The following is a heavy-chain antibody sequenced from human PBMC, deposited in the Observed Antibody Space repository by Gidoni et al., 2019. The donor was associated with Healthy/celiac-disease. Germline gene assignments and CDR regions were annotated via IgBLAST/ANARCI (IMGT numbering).Heavy chain of an antibody. CDR3: ARDEGNGSGWYFGAFDI. Sequence: QVPLQESGPGLLKPSQTLSLTCTVSGGSISSGGYYWSWIRQQPGKGLEWIGNIYFSGNTYNNPSLQSRVAISVDTSKNQFSLRLSSVTAADTAVYYCARDEGNGSGWYFGAFDIWGQGTMVTVSS. J-gene: IGHJ3*02. CDR1: GGSISSGGYY. V-gene: IGHV4-31*03. D-gene: IGHD6-19*01. CDR2: IYFSGNT.